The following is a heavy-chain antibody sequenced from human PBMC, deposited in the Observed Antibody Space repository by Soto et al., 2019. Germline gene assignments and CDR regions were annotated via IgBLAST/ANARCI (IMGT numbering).Heavy chain of an antibody. V-gene: IGHV4-39*01. CDR2: IYYIGTA. CDR3: ATRSGDYVGWFEP. CDR1: GGSIIGSGFH. Sequence: QLQLRESGPGLVKPSETLSLTCTVSGGSIIGSGFHWAWIRQPPGKGLEWIGIIYYIGTANYSPSLKSRLAIDVDTSKNQFSLRLSSVTAADTAVYYCATRSGDYVGWFEPWGQGTRVTVSS. J-gene: IGHJ5*02. D-gene: IGHD4-17*01.